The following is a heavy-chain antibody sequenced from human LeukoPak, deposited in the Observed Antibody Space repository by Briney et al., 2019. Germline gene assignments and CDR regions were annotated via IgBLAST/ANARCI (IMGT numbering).Heavy chain of an antibody. V-gene: IGHV3-23*01. D-gene: IGHD3-3*01. J-gene: IGHJ3*02. CDR1: GFTFSSYA. CDR2: ISGSGGST. Sequence: PGGSLRLSCAASGFTFSSYAMGWVRQAPGKGLEWVSAISGSGGSTYYADSVKGRFTISRDNSKNTLYLQMNSLRAEDTAVYYCAKDRVYGIFGVVIIKGRPNDAFDIWGQGTMVTVSS. CDR3: AKDRVYGIFGVVIIKGRPNDAFDI.